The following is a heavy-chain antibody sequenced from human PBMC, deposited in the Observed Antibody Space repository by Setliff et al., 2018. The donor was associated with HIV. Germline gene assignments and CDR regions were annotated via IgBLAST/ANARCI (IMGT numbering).Heavy chain of an antibody. CDR1: GGSISSGSYY. J-gene: IGHJ4*02. D-gene: IGHD3-22*01. CDR2: IFSSGST. CDR3: ARDPVITMMVGPRFYFDY. Sequence: LSLTCTVSGGSISSGSYYWSWIRQPAGKGLEWIGRIFSSGSTSYNPSLKSRVTMSVDTSKNQFSLRLSSVTAADTAVYYCARDPVITMMVGPRFYFDYWGQGILVTVSS. V-gene: IGHV4-61*02.